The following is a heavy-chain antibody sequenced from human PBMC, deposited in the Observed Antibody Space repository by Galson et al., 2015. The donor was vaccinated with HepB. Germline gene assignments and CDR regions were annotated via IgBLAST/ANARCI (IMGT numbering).Heavy chain of an antibody. V-gene: IGHV1-18*04. Sequence: SVKVSCKASGYTFTSYGISWVRQAPGQGLEWMGWISAYNGNTNYAQKLQGRVTMTTDTSTSTAYMELRSLRSDDTAVYYCARVVGATYYYYGMDVWGQGTSVTVSS. D-gene: IGHD1-26*01. J-gene: IGHJ6*02. CDR2: ISAYNGNT. CDR3: ARVVGATYYYYGMDV. CDR1: GYTFTSYG.